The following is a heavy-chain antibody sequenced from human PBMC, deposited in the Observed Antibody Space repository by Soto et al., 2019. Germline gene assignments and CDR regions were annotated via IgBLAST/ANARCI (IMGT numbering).Heavy chain of an antibody. Sequence: QVQLQESGPGLVKPSETLSLTCTLSGDTITSGGFYWTWIRQHPAKGLEWIGYIYYSGVTYYNPSLESRATISVDTSKNQFSLNLSSVSAADTAMYYCARDLRGRRSGRFDPWGQGTLVTVSS. J-gene: IGHJ5*02. V-gene: IGHV4-31*03. CDR2: IYYSGVT. CDR1: GDTITSGGFY. D-gene: IGHD3-10*01. CDR3: ARDLRGRRSGRFDP.